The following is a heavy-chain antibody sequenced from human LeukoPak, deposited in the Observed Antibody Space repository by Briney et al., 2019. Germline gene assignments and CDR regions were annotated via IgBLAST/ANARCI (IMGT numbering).Heavy chain of an antibody. D-gene: IGHD4-23*01. V-gene: IGHV4-34*01. Sequence: SETLSLTRTVSVDSLSSSYWSWIRHPPGKGLEWIGEINHSGSTNYNPFLKSRVTISVDTSKNQFSLKLSSVTAADTAVYYCARGFRDYGGTPTIDYWGQGTLVTVSS. CDR2: INHSGST. CDR1: VDSLSSSY. J-gene: IGHJ4*02. CDR3: ARGFRDYGGTPTIDY.